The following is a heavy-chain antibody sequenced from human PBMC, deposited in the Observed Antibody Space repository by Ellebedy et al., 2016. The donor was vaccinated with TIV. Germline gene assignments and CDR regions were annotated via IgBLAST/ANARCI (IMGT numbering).Heavy chain of an antibody. D-gene: IGHD4-11*01. CDR1: GGSISNYY. V-gene: IGHV4-4*09. Sequence: MPSETLSLTCTVSGGSISNYYWSWLRQPPGKGLEWIGYIYSSGSTNYNPSLKNRVTMSVDTSKNQFSLKLSSVTAADTAVYYCARRYSNYLNYYFNVWGQGTLVTVSS. CDR2: IYSSGST. J-gene: IGHJ4*02. CDR3: ARRYSNYLNYYFNV.